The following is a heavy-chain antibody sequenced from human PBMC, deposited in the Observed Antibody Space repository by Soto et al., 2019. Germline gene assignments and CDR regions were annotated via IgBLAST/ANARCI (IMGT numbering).Heavy chain of an antibody. Sequence: SETLSLTCAVSGVSISNYYWTWIRQPPGRGLEWIGYNHYSGGTNYNPSLKSRVTISVDTSKNQFLLKLSSVTAAGTAVYYCARAPGYYYMDVWGKGTTVTVSS. CDR1: GVSISNYY. J-gene: IGHJ6*03. V-gene: IGHV4-59*01. CDR2: NHYSGGT. CDR3: ARAPGYYYMDV. D-gene: IGHD2-2*01.